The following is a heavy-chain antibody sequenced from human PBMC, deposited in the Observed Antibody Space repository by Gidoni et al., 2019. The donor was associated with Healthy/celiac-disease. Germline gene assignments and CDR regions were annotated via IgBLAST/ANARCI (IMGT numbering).Heavy chain of an antibody. V-gene: IGHV5-10-1*03. CDR3: ARHAVCSSTSCSSGYYYYGMDV. CDR1: GYSFTSYW. J-gene: IGHJ6*02. CDR2: IEPSDSYT. D-gene: IGHD2-2*01. Sequence: EVQLVQSGAEVKKPGESLRISCKGSGYSFTSYWISWVRQLPGKGLAWMGRIEPSDSYTNYSPSFQGHVTISADKSISTAYLQWSSLKASDTAMYYCARHAVCSSTSCSSGYYYYGMDVWGQGTTVTVSS.